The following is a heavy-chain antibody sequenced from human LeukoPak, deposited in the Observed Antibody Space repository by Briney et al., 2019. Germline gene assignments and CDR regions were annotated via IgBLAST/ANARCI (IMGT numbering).Heavy chain of an antibody. Sequence: GGSLRLSCSASGFTFDDYAMHWVRQAPGKGLEWVSLISGDGGRTYYADSVKGRFTISRDNSKNSLCLQMNSLGTEDTALYYCAKDLGRNYNLFDYWGQGTLVTVSS. D-gene: IGHD1-7*01. J-gene: IGHJ4*02. CDR3: AKDLGRNYNLFDY. V-gene: IGHV3-43*02. CDR2: ISGDGGRT. CDR1: GFTFDDYA.